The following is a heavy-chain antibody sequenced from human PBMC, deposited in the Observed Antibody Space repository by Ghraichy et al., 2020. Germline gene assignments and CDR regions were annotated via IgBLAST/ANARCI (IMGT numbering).Heavy chain of an antibody. CDR1: GYAFTRDG. Sequence: ASVKVSCRASGYAFTRDGINWVRQAPGQGLEWMGWINTNNGNPTYAQGFTGRFAFSLDTSVSTAFLQISDLKGGDTAVYYCARGPMAQDTYYTVWSCYYMDVWGIGTTVTVSS. CDR3: ARGPMAQDTYYTVWSCYYMDV. D-gene: IGHD3-10*01. CDR2: INTNNGNP. J-gene: IGHJ6*03. V-gene: IGHV7-4-1*02.